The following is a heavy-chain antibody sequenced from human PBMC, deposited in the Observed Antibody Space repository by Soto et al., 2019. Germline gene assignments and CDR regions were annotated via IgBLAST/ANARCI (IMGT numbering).Heavy chain of an antibody. J-gene: IGHJ4*02. Sequence: GASVKASCKASGYTFTSYAMHWVRQAPGQRLEWMGWINAGNGNTKYSQKFQGRVTITRDTSASTAYMELSSLRSEDTAVYYCARSIVVVTALDYWGQGTPVTVSS. CDR2: INAGNGNT. CDR1: GYTFTSYA. D-gene: IGHD2-21*02. CDR3: ARSIVVVTALDY. V-gene: IGHV1-3*01.